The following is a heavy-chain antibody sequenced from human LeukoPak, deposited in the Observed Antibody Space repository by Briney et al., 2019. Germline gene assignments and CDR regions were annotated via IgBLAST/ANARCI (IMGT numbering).Heavy chain of an antibody. J-gene: IGHJ3*02. D-gene: IGHD3-22*01. CDR2: KNPNSGNT. V-gene: IGHV1-8*01. Sequence: ASVKVSCKASGYTFTSYDINWVRQATGQGLEWMGWKNPNSGNTGYAQKFQGRVTMTRNTSISTAYMELSSLRSEDTAVFYCARGAGRYYDSSYAFDIWGQGTMVTVSS. CDR1: GYTFTSYD. CDR3: ARGAGRYYDSSYAFDI.